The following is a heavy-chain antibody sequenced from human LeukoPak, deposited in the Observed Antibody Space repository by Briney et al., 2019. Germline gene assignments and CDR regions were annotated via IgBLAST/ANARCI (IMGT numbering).Heavy chain of an antibody. CDR1: GGTFSSYA. D-gene: IGHD6-13*01. J-gene: IGHJ4*02. V-gene: IGHV1-69*01. CDR3: ARRRIAAAGTDPIDY. CDR2: IIPIFGTA. Sequence: GSSVKVSCKASGGTFSSYAISWVRQAPGQGLEWMGGIIPIFGTANYAQKFQGRVTITADESTSTAYMELSSLRSDDTAVYYCARRRIAAAGTDPIDYWGQGTLVTVSS.